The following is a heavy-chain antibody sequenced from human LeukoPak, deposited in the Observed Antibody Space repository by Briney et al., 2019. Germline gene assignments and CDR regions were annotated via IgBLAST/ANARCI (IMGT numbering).Heavy chain of an antibody. CDR1: GLTFRNTA. CDR3: AKTSGGNY. CDR2: ITKSGDST. J-gene: IGHJ4*02. Sequence: GGSLRLSCAASGLTFRNTAMTWVRQPPGKGLEWVSGITKSGDSTYYADPVKGRFTISRDNSKNTLFLQINSLRVDDTAVYYCAKTSGGNYWGQGTLVTVSS. V-gene: IGHV3-23*01. D-gene: IGHD4-23*01.